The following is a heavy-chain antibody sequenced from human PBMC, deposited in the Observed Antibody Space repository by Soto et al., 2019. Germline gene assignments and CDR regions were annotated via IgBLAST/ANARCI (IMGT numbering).Heavy chain of an antibody. CDR3: ARGRAVAGTGVEYFQH. CDR1: GGSFSGYY. V-gene: IGHV4-34*01. D-gene: IGHD6-19*01. J-gene: IGHJ1*01. Sequence: SETLSLTCAVYGGSFSGYYWSWIRQPPGKGLEWIGEINHSGSTNYNPSLKSRVTISVDTSKNQFSLKLSSVTAADTAVYYCARGRAVAGTGVEYFQHWGQGTLVTVSS. CDR2: INHSGST.